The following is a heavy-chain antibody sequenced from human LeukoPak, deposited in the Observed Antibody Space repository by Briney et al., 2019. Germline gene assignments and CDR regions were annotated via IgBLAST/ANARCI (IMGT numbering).Heavy chain of an antibody. J-gene: IGHJ4*02. Sequence: SETLSLTCAVYGGSFSGYYWSWIRQPPGKGLEWIGEINHSGSTNYNPSLKSRVTISVDTSKNQFSLKLSSVTAADTAVYYCARAPHYDYVWGSYRYFDYWGQGTLVTVSS. V-gene: IGHV4-34*01. CDR2: INHSGST. CDR3: ARAPHYDYVWGSYRYFDY. D-gene: IGHD3-16*02. CDR1: GGSFSGYY.